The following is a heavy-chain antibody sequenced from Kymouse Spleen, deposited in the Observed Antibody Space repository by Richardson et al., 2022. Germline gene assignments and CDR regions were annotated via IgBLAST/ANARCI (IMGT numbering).Heavy chain of an antibody. V-gene: IGHV4-4*02. Sequence: QVQLQESGPGLVKPSGTLSLTCAVSGGSISSSNWWSWVRQPPGKGLEWIGEIYHSGSTNYNPSLKSRVTISVDKSKNQFSLKLSSVTAADTAVYYCASRPYYYDSSGYPYGMDVWGQGTTVTVSS. CDR2: IYHSGST. D-gene: IGHD3-22*01. CDR1: GGSISSSNW. J-gene: IGHJ6*02. CDR3: ASRPYYYDSSGYPYGMDV.